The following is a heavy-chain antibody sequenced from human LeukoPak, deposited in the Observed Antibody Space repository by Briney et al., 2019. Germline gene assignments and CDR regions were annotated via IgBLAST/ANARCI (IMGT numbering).Heavy chain of an antibody. D-gene: IGHD3-10*01. CDR2: ISAYNGNT. CDR3: ARVLVRGEAYYYGMDV. V-gene: IGHV1-18*01. Sequence: ASVKVSCKASGYTFTSYGISWVRQAPGQGLEWIGWISAYNGNTNYAQKLLGRVTMTTDTSTSTAYMELRSLRSDDTAVYYCARVLVRGEAYYYGMDVWGQGTTVTVSS. J-gene: IGHJ6*02. CDR1: GYTFTSYG.